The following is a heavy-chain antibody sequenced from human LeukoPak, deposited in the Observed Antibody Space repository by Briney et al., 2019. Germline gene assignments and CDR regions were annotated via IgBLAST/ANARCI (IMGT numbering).Heavy chain of an antibody. D-gene: IGHD2-2*01. CDR3: ARNSFPCTSCYHIGNWFDP. V-gene: IGHV4-59*01. J-gene: IGHJ5*02. CDR2: IYYSGST. Sequence: SETLSLTCTVSRGSISSYYWSWIRQPPGKGLEWIGYIYYSGSTNYNPSLKSRVTISVDTSKNQFSLKLSSVTAADTAVYYCARNSFPCTSCYHIGNWFDPWGQGTLVTVSS. CDR1: RGSISSYY.